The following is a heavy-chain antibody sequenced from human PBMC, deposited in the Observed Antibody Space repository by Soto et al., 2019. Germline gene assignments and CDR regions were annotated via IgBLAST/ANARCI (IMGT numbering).Heavy chain of an antibody. Sequence: QILLVQSGAEVKKPGASVKVSCKASGYTFTNYDIGWVRQAPGQGLEWMGWISPYSGNTKYAQKFPGRVTMTTDTSTTTAYMELRSLRSDATAVFSCVIFASSGWYTGGYWGQGTLVTVSS. J-gene: IGHJ4*02. V-gene: IGHV1-18*01. D-gene: IGHD6-19*01. CDR2: ISPYSGNT. CDR3: VIFASSGWYTGGY. CDR1: GYTFTNYD.